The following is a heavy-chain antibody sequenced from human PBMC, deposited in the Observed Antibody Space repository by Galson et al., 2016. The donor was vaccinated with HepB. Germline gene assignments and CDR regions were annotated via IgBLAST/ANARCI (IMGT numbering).Heavy chain of an antibody. CDR1: GFPFSGSA. J-gene: IGHJ4*02. CDR2: SRSTGTTYAT. CDR3: TRLVETAFFY. V-gene: IGHV3-73*01. D-gene: IGHD5-18*01. Sequence: SLRLSCAASGFPFSGSAIHWVRQAPGKGPEWVGRSRSTGTTYATTYATSVKGRFTISRDDSKNTAYLEMNSLKNEDTAVYYCTRLVETAFFYWGQGTLVTVSS.